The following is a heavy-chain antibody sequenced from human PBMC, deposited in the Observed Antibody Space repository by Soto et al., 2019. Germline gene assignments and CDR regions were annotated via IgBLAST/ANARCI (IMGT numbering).Heavy chain of an antibody. CDR3: TRDPSSGRRDWYFDL. CDR1: GFTFSSYE. CDR2: ISTSGSTI. J-gene: IGHJ2*01. Sequence: VQLVESGGGLIQPGGSLRLSCAASGFTFSSYEMNWVRQAPGKGLDWVSYISTSGSTIYYADSVKGRFTISRDNAKNSLYLQMNSLRAEDTAVYYCTRDPSSGRRDWYFDLWGRGTLVTVSS. D-gene: IGHD3-22*01. V-gene: IGHV3-48*03.